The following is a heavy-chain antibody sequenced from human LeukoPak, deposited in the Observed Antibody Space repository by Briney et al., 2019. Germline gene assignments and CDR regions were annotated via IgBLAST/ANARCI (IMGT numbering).Heavy chain of an antibody. D-gene: IGHD6-19*01. V-gene: IGHV3-33*01. CDR2: IWYDGSNK. Sequence: PGRSLRLSCAASGFTFSSYGMHWVRQAPGKGLEWVAVIWYDGSNKYYADSVKGRFTISRDNSKNTLYLQMNSLRAEDTAVYYCAREGSGWSRGFDYWGQGTLVTVSS. CDR3: AREGSGWSRGFDY. CDR1: GFTFSSYG. J-gene: IGHJ4*02.